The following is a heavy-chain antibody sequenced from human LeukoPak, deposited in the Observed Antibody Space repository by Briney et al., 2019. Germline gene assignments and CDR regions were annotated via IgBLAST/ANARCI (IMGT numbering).Heavy chain of an antibody. Sequence: GGSLRLSCAASGFTFSSYAMHWVRQAPGKGLEWVAVISYDGSSKYYADSVKGRFTISRDNSKNTLYLQMNSLRAEDTAVYYCARDPASSGSPDAFDIWGQGTMVTVSS. CDR2: ISYDGSSK. D-gene: IGHD3-22*01. CDR3: ARDPASSGSPDAFDI. J-gene: IGHJ3*02. V-gene: IGHV3-30-3*01. CDR1: GFTFSSYA.